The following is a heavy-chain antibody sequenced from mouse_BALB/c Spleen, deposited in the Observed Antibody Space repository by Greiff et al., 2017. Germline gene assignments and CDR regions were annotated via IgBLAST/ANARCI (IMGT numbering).Heavy chain of an antibody. CDR2: ISSGGST. CDR3: ARVLSYYGSSYGYFDV. J-gene: IGHJ1*01. CDR1: GFTFSSYA. D-gene: IGHD1-1*01. Sequence: EVKLVESGGGLVKPGGSLKLSCAASGFTFSSYAMSWVRQTPEKRLEWVASISSGGSTYYPDSVKGRFTISRDNARNILYLQMSSLRSEDTAMYYCARVLSYYGSSYGYFDVWGAGTTVTVSS. V-gene: IGHV5-6-5*01.